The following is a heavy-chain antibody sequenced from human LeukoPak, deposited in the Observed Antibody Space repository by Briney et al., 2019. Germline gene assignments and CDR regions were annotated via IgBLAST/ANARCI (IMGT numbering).Heavy chain of an antibody. CDR1: GFTFSTYG. D-gene: IGHD1-26*01. CDR3: AKDSGATDDY. J-gene: IGHJ4*02. V-gene: IGHV3-30*02. Sequence: PGGSLRLSCAASGFTFSTYGMHWVRQAPGKGLEWVTFIRYDGSNKYYADSVKGRFTISRDNSTNTLYLQMNSLRAEDTAVYYCAKDSGATDDYWGQGTLVTVSS. CDR2: IRYDGSNK.